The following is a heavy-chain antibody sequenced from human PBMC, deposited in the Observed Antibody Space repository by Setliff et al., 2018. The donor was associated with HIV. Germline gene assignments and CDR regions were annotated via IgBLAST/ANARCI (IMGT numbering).Heavy chain of an antibody. V-gene: IGHV1-2*02. CDR3: ARTSYGLVVVPDYYYMDV. D-gene: IGHD2-2*01. J-gene: IGHJ6*03. CDR2: INPNSGGT. CDR1: GYTFTDYY. Sequence: ASVKVSCKASGYTFTDYYIHWVRQAPGQGLEWMGWINPNSGGTNYAQKFQGRVTMTRDTSISTAYMELSRLRSDDTAVYYCARTSYGLVVVPDYYYMDVWGKGTTVTVSS.